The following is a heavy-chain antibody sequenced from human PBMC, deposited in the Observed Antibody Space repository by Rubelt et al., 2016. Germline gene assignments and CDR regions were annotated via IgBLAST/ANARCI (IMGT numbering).Heavy chain of an antibody. Sequence: QLQLQESGPGLVQPSETLSLTCTVSGGSISSNSYYWGWIRQPPGKGLEWIGSIYYSGSTYYNPSLKSRVTILVDTPMNQFSLKLSSLTAADSAVYYCARDPRYHGSGSPFDYWGQGTLVTVSS. J-gene: IGHJ4*02. CDR1: GGSISSNSYY. V-gene: IGHV4-39*07. CDR3: ARDPRYHGSGSPFDY. CDR2: IYYSGST. D-gene: IGHD3-10*01.